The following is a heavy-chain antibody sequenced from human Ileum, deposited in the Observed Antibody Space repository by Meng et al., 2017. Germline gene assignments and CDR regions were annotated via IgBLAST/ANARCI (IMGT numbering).Heavy chain of an antibody. CDR1: GYTFRNYP. CDR3: ARENDNWNYLDY. J-gene: IGHJ4*02. Sequence: QVQLVQSGAEAKKVGASVKVSCTASGYTFRNYPLHWVRQAPGQRPEWMGWINAGNGNIKISQKFQGRITITSDTSATAYMELSSLRSEDTAVYFCARENDNWNYLDYWGQGSLVTVSS. V-gene: IGHV1-3*01. CDR2: INAGNGNI. D-gene: IGHD1-1*01.